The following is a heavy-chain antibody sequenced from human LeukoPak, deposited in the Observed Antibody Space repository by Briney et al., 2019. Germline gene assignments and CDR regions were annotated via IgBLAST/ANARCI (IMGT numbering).Heavy chain of an antibody. D-gene: IGHD2-8*01. J-gene: IGHJ4*02. V-gene: IGHV3-11*04. Sequence: GGSLRLSCAASGFTFSDSYMTWIRQAPGKGLEWVSYISNSGSSIYYADSVKGRFTTSRDNSKNTLYLQMNSLRAEDTAVYYCAKDQGVNFFDYWGQGTLVTVSS. CDR3: AKDQGVNFFDY. CDR1: GFTFSDSY. CDR2: ISNSGSSI.